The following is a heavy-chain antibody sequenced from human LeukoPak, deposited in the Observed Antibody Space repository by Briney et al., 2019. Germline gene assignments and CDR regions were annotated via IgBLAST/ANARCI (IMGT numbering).Heavy chain of an antibody. V-gene: IGHV3-23*01. Sequence: GGSLRLSCAASGFIFTNYAMNWVRQAPGKALEWVSMIGGGGVGPIDAASVKGRFTISRDISRNTLYPQMNSLRAEDTAVYYCASSIVVVVGATLNFDYWGQGTLVTVSS. CDR3: ASSIVVVVGATLNFDY. CDR1: GFIFTNYA. D-gene: IGHD2-15*01. J-gene: IGHJ4*02. CDR2: IGGGGVGP.